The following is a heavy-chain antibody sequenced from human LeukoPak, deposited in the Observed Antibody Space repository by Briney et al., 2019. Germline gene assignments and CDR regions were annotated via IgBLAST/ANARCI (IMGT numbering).Heavy chain of an antibody. CDR2: IKRDGNEK. Sequence: GGSLRLSCAASGFTFSSYWINWVRQAPGKGLEWVANIKRDGNEKNYVDSVKGRFSISRDNAKNSLYLQMDSLRAEDTAVYYCAKEGAYPIITYDSWGQGALVTVSS. CDR3: AKEGAYPIITYDS. J-gene: IGHJ5*01. D-gene: IGHD3-10*01. V-gene: IGHV3-7*01. CDR1: GFTFSSYW.